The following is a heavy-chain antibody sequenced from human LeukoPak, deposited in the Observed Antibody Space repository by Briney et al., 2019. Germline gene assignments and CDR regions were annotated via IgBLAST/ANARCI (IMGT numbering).Heavy chain of an antibody. D-gene: IGHD5-12*01. CDR1: GFTFDDYA. V-gene: IGHV3-43D*03. CDR2: ISWDGGST. J-gene: IGHJ4*02. CDR3: AKDRGYGNRNEDHYFDY. Sequence: GGPLRLSCAASGFTFDDYAMHWVRQAPGKGLEWVSLISWDGGSTYYADSVKGRFTISRDNSKNSLYLQMNSLRAEDTALYYCAKDRGYGNRNEDHYFDYWGQGTLVTVSS.